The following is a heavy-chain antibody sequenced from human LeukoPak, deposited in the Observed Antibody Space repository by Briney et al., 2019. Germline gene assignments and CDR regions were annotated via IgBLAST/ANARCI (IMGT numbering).Heavy chain of an antibody. J-gene: IGHJ4*02. CDR1: GFTFGSYS. Sequence: GGSLRLSRAASGFTFGSYSMNWVRQAPGKGLEWVSSISSSSSYIYYADSVKGRFTISRDNAKNSLYLQMNSLRAEDTAVYYCAREGGTQSHYWGQGTLVTVSS. D-gene: IGHD3-16*01. V-gene: IGHV3-21*01. CDR3: AREGGTQSHY. CDR2: ISSSSSYI.